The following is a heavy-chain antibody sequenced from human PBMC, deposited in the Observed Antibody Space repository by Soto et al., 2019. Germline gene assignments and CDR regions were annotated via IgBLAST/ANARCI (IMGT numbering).Heavy chain of an antibody. J-gene: IGHJ4*02. V-gene: IGHV3-21*01. CDR3: ARDHSHYYDSSGHYYFDY. Sequence: PGGSLRLSCAASGFTFSSYSMNWVRQAPGKGLEWVSSISSSSSYIYYADSVKGRFTISRDNAKNSLYLQMNSLRAEDTAVYYCARDHSHYYDSSGHYYFDYWGQGTRVTVSS. CDR2: ISSSSSYI. CDR1: GFTFSSYS. D-gene: IGHD3-22*01.